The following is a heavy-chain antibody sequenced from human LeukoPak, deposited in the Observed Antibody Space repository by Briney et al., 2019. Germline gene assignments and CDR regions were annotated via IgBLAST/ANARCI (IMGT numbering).Heavy chain of an antibody. CDR1: GFTFNHYG. J-gene: IGHJ3*02. D-gene: IGHD3-10*01. CDR2: IWYDGGHK. CDR3: ARDVPDSGNYYPDAFDI. V-gene: IGHV3-33*01. Sequence: PGGSLRLSCAASGFTFNHYGMHWVRQAPGKGLEWVAVIWYDGGHKYYADSVKGRFTISRDNSKNTLYLQMNSLRAEDTAVYYCARDVPDSGNYYPDAFDIWGQGTMVTVSS.